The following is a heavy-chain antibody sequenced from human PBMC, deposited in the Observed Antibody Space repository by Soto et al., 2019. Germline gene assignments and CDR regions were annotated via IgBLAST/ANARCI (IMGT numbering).Heavy chain of an antibody. V-gene: IGHV4-30-4*01. Sequence: QVQLQESGPGLVKPSQTLSLTCSVSGDSVSSGDSYWSWIRQPPGKALEWIGYTSFSGYTSYIPSLKSRVTISVDMSKSQFALRLTSVTAADTAVYYCVRGGNTDHYATSGPCTFDKWGQGTLVSVSS. CDR1: GDSVSSGDSY. D-gene: IGHD1-26*01. CDR3: VRGGNTDHYATSGPCTFDK. CDR2: TSFSGYT. J-gene: IGHJ4*02.